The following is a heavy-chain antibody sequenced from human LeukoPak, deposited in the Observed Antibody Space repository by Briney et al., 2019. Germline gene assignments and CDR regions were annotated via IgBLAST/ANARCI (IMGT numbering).Heavy chain of an antibody. Sequence: SETLSLTCAVYGGSFSGYYWSWIRQPPGKGLEWIGEINHSGSTNYNPSLKSRVTISVDTSKNQFSLKLSSVTAADTAVYYCARGTGYRSSWYWFDPWGQGTLVTVSS. V-gene: IGHV4-34*01. J-gene: IGHJ5*02. CDR2: INHSGST. D-gene: IGHD6-13*01. CDR3: ARGTGYRSSWYWFDP. CDR1: GGSFSGYY.